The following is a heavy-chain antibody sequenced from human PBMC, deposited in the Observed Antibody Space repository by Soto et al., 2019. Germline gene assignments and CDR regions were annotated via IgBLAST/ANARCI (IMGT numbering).Heavy chain of an antibody. J-gene: IGHJ6*02. Sequence: QVQLVQSGAEVKKPGASVKVSCKASGYTFTSYGISWVRQAPGQGLEWMGWISAYNGNTNYAQKLQGRVTMTTDTSTSTAYMELRSLRSDDTAVYYCARDLVSYDFWSGLTTREGDYYGMDVWGQGTTVTVSS. CDR1: GYTFTSYG. CDR2: ISAYNGNT. D-gene: IGHD3-3*01. V-gene: IGHV1-18*01. CDR3: ARDLVSYDFWSGLTTREGDYYGMDV.